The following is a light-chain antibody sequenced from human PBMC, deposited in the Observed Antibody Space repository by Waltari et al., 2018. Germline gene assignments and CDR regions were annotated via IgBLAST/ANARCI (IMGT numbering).Light chain of an antibody. V-gene: IGLV1-44*01. CDR1: NSNVGSNS. Sequence: QSVLTQPPSASGTPGQRVTISCSGSNSNVGSNSVNWYQQVPGTAPKLLIYRNNQRPSGVPDRSSGSKSGTSASLAISGLQSEDEADYYCAAWDYSLDGHVLFGGGTKLTVL. J-gene: IGLJ2*01. CDR2: RNN. CDR3: AAWDYSLDGHVL.